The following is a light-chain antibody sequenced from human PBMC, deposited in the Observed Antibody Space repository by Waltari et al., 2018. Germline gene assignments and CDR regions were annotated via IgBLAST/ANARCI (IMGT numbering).Light chain of an antibody. V-gene: IGLV1-44*01. CDR3: GAWDDSLDGLVL. CDR1: SSNIGTNS. CDR2: RDN. J-gene: IGLJ2*01. Sequence: QSVLTQPPSASGTPGQKVTISCSGSSSNIGTNSVNWYQHLPGTAPRLLIYRDNKRPSGVPDRFSGSKSGTSASLAISGLQSDDEGDYYCGAWDDSLDGLVLFGGGTKLTVL.